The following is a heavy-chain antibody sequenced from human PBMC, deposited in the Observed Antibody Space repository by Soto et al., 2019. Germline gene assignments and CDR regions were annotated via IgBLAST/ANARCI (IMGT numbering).Heavy chain of an antibody. D-gene: IGHD2-15*01. Sequence: ASVKVSCKVSGYTLTELSMHWVRQAPGKGLEWMGGFDPEDGETIYAQKFQGRVTMTEDTSTDTAYMELSSLRSEDTAVYYCATQGYCSGGSCYGALDAFDIWGQGTMVTVSS. CDR1: GYTLTELS. V-gene: IGHV1-24*01. CDR3: ATQGYCSGGSCYGALDAFDI. CDR2: FDPEDGET. J-gene: IGHJ3*02.